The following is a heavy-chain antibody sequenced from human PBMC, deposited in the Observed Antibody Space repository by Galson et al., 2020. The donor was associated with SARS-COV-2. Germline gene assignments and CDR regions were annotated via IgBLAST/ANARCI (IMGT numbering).Heavy chain of an antibody. Sequence: GESLKISCKVSGYTLTELSMHWVRQAPGKGLEWMGGFDPEDGETIYAQKFQGRVTMTEDTSTDTAYMELSSLRSEDTAVYYCATNWNDGFDAFDIWGQGTMVTVSS. CDR2: FDPEDGET. J-gene: IGHJ3*02. D-gene: IGHD1-20*01. CDR3: ATNWNDGFDAFDI. V-gene: IGHV1-24*01. CDR1: GYTLTELS.